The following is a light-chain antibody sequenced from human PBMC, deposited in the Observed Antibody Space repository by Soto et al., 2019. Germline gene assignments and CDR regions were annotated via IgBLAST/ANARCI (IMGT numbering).Light chain of an antibody. CDR3: SSYTSSSTDVV. CDR2: DVS. J-gene: IGLJ2*01. Sequence: QSALTQPASVSGSSGQSITISCTGTSSDVGGYNYVSWYQQHPGKAPKLMIYDVSNRPSGVSNRFSGSKSGNTASLTISGLQAEDEADYYCSSYTSSSTDVVFGGGTQMTVL. V-gene: IGLV2-14*01. CDR1: SSDVGGYNY.